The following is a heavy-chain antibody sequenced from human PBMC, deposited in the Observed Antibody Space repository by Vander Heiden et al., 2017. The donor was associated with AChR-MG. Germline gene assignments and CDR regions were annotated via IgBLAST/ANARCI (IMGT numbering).Heavy chain of an antibody. V-gene: IGHV4-59*01. Sequence: QVPLRESGPGLVKPSETLSLTCPVPSGSSRSSYWSWIRPPPGKGLEWIGYIHYSGSTNYNPSLKSRVTMSIDTSRNQFSLNLRSVTAADTAVYYCARVSNLYNWFDPWGQGTLVTVSS. CDR3: ARVSNLYNWFDP. J-gene: IGHJ5*02. CDR2: IHYSGST. CDR1: SGSSRSSY.